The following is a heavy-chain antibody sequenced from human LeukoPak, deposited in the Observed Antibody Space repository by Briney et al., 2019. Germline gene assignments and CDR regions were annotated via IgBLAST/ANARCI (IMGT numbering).Heavy chain of an antibody. J-gene: IGHJ5*02. V-gene: IGHV1-69*13. CDR2: VVPIFGTT. CDR1: GGTFSNYA. CDR3: AGDQGMLATWGWFDP. D-gene: IGHD5-12*01. Sequence: VASVKVSCKASGGTFSNYAITWVRQAPGQGLQWVGRVVPIFGTTSYAQNFQGRATVSADESTNTAYMELNNLQSEDTAVYYCAGDQGMLATWGWFDPWGQGTLVTVSS.